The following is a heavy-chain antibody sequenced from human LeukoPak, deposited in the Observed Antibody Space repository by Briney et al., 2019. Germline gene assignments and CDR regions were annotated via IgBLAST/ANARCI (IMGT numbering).Heavy chain of an antibody. Sequence: ASVKVSCKASGYTFTSYYMHWVRQAPGQGLECMGIINPSGGSTSYAQKFQGRVTMTRDMSTSTVYMELSSLRSEDTAVYYCARVTINTIFGVVTFLSGEFYPDYWGQGTLVTVSS. V-gene: IGHV1-46*01. J-gene: IGHJ4*02. CDR2: INPSGGST. CDR1: GYTFTSYY. CDR3: ARVTINTIFGVVTFLSGEFYPDY. D-gene: IGHD3-3*01.